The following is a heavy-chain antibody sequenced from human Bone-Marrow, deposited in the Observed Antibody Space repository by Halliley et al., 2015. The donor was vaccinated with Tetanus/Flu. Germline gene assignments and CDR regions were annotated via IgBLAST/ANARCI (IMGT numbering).Heavy chain of an antibody. CDR2: IYYSGST. J-gene: IGHJ6*02. CDR3: ARGLGMDV. CDR1: GGSLSSGSYY. Sequence: TLSLTCTVSGGSLSSGSYYWGWIRQPPGKGLEWIGSIYYSGSTYYNPSLKSRVTISIDTSKNQFSLKLSSVTAADRAVCYCARGLGMDVWGQGTTVTVSS. V-gene: IGHV4-39*01.